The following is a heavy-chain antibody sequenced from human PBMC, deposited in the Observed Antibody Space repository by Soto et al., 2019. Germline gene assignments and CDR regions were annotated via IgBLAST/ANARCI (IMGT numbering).Heavy chain of an antibody. CDR3: AREGAVAGSQDF. CDR2: IWYDGSKK. D-gene: IGHD6-19*01. V-gene: IGHV3-33*01. CDR1: GFTFSSYG. Sequence: PGGSLRLSCAASGFTFSSYGMHCVRQAPGKGLEWVALIWYDGSKKYYADSVKGRFTVSRDNINSTLYLEMNSLRVEDSAVYDCAREGAVAGSQDFWGQGTMLTLSS. J-gene: IGHJ4*02.